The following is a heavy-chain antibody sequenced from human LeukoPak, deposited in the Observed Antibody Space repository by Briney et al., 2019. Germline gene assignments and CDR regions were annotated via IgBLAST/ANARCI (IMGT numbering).Heavy chain of an antibody. J-gene: IGHJ4*02. Sequence: GGSLRLSCAASGFTFSSYAMSWVRQAPGKGLEWVSAISGSGGSTYYADSVKGRFTVSRDNSKNTLYLQMNSLRAEDTAVYYCAKLTSGWVVAAFDSWGQGTLVRVSS. CDR2: ISGSGGST. CDR3: AKLTSGWVVAAFDS. D-gene: IGHD5-12*01. CDR1: GFTFSSYA. V-gene: IGHV3-23*01.